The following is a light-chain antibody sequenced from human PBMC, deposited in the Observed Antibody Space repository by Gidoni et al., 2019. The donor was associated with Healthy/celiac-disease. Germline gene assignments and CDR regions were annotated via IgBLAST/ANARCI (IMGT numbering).Light chain of an antibody. V-gene: IGLV2-14*01. CDR3: SSYTSSSTRV. J-gene: IGLJ3*02. Sequence: QTALTHPASASGSPVQALTISCTGTSSDVGGYNYVSWYQQHPGKAPKLMIYEVRNRPSGVSNRFSGSKSGNTASLTISGLQAEDEADYYCSSYTSSSTRVFGGGTKLTVL. CDR2: EVR. CDR1: SSDVGGYNY.